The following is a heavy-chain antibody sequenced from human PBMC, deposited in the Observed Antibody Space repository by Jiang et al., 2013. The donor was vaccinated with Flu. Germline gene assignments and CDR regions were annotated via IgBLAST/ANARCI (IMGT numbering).Heavy chain of an antibody. CDR2: INAGNGNT. V-gene: IGHV1-3*01. Sequence: GAEVKKPGASVKVSCKASGYTFTSYAMHWVRQAPGQRLEWMGWINAGNGNTKYSQKFQGRVTITRDTSASTAYMELSSLRSEDTAVYYCAILESSSWYTQAWLDPWGQGTLVTVSS. CDR3: AILESSSWYTQAWLDP. J-gene: IGHJ5*02. CDR1: GYTFTSYA. D-gene: IGHD6-13*01.